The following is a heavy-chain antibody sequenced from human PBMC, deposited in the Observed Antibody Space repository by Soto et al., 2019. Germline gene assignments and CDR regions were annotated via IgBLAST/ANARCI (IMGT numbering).Heavy chain of an antibody. V-gene: IGHV4-4*02. CDR3: ARARRSGSYYRAGFDP. D-gene: IGHD1-26*01. CDR2: IYHSGST. J-gene: IGHJ5*02. CDR1: GGSISSSNW. Sequence: QVQLQESGPGLVKLSGTLSLTCAVSGGSISSSNWWNWVRQPPGKGLEWIGEIYHSGSTNYNPSLKSRVTISVDKSKNQFSLKLSSVTAADTAVYYCARARRSGSYYRAGFDPWGQGTLVTVSS.